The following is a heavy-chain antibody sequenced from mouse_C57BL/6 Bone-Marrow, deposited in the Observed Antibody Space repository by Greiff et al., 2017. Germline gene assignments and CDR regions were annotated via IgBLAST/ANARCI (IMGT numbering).Heavy chain of an antibody. D-gene: IGHD2-1*01. J-gene: IGHJ1*03. V-gene: IGHV14-2*01. CDR1: GFNIKDYY. CDR2: IDPGDGET. Sequence: VQLQQSGAELVKPGASVKLSCTASGFNIKDYYMHWVKQRTEQGLEWIGRIDPGDGETKYAPKFQGKATITADTSCNTAYLQLSSLTSEDTAVYYCAYLLWSRWYFDVWGTGTTVTVSS. CDR3: AYLLWSRWYFDV.